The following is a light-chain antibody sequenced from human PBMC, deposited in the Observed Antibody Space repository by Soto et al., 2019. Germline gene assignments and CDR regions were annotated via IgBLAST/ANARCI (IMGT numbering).Light chain of an antibody. CDR2: DAS. J-gene: IGKJ1*01. CDR3: LQDINYPWT. Sequence: DIQMTQSPSTLSASVGDTVTITCRASQSVSIWLAWYQKKPGKAPQVLIWDASTLQRGVPSRFTGSGSGTDFTLTITSLQPEDFATYYCLQDINYPWTFGQGTMVDVK. V-gene: IGKV1-5*01. CDR1: QSVSIW.